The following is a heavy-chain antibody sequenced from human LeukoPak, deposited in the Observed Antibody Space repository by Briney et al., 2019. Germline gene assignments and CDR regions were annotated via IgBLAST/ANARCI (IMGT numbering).Heavy chain of an antibody. CDR2: INPNSGGT. Sequence: ASVKVSCKASGYIFTSYGISWVRQAPGRGLEWMGWINPNSGGTNYAQKLQGRVTMTTDTSTSTAYMELRSLRSDDTAVYYCASDPGGYYYYMDVWGKGTTVTVSS. J-gene: IGHJ6*03. CDR3: ASDPGGYYYYMDV. CDR1: GYIFTSYG. V-gene: IGHV1-18*01. D-gene: IGHD3-10*01.